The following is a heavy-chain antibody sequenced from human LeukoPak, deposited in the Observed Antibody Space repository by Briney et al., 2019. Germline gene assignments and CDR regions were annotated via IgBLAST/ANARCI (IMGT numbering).Heavy chain of an antibody. CDR2: INTNGGNT. CDR1: GFTFSSSA. Sequence: PGGSLRLSCSASGFTFSSSAMHWVRQAPGKGLEYVSSINTNGGNTYYAASVKGRFTISRDNSKNTLYLQMNSLRAEDTAVYYCAKLADNPYWGQGTLVTVSS. CDR3: AKLADNPY. J-gene: IGHJ4*02. V-gene: IGHV3-64*04. D-gene: IGHD1-14*01.